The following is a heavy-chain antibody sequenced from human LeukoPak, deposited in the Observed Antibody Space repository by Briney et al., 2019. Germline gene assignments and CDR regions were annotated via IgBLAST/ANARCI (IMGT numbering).Heavy chain of an antibody. Sequence: ASVKVSCKASGYTFTSYGLIWVRQAPGQGLEWVGWISAYNGNTNYAQNLQGRVTMTTDTSTSTAYMELRSLRSDDTAVYYCARYYYDTSGYMWGFDYWGQGTLVTVSS. J-gene: IGHJ4*02. V-gene: IGHV1-18*01. CDR1: GYTFTSYG. D-gene: IGHD3-22*01. CDR3: ARYYYDTSGYMWGFDY. CDR2: ISAYNGNT.